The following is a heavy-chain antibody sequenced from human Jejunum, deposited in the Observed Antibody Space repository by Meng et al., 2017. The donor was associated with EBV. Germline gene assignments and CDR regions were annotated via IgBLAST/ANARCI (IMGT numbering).Heavy chain of an antibody. CDR1: GDSVTGYNY. CDR3: ARGRGYDYGDS. CDR2: LYYAGKA. D-gene: IGHD5-12*01. V-gene: IGHV4-61*01. J-gene: IGHJ5*02. Sequence: QVQLQGAGPGLVKPSETLSLPCSVSGDSVTGYNYWTWIRQPPGKGLEWIGNLYYAGKAIYKPSLQSRVTISVDTSKNQISLKVTSVTAADTAIYYCARGRGYDYGDSWGQGTLVTVSS.